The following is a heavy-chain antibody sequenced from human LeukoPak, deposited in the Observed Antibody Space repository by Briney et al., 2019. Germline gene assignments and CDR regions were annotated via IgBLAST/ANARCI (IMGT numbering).Heavy chain of an antibody. Sequence: KPSETLSLTCAVYGVSLSGYYWSWIRQPPGKGLEWIGEINHSGSTNYNPSLKSRVTISVDMSKNQFSLKLSSVTAADTAVYYCARGPPAKPGTGYYYGMDVWGQGTTVTVSS. CDR2: INHSGST. J-gene: IGHJ6*02. CDR3: ARGPPAKPGTGYYYGMDV. V-gene: IGHV4-34*01. D-gene: IGHD2-2*01. CDR1: GVSLSGYY.